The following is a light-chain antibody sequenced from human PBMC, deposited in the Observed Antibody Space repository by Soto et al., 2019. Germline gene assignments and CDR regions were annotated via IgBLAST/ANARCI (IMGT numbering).Light chain of an antibody. CDR2: DIS. CDR3: QQYTNYPWT. Sequence: DIQMTQSPPTLSASVGHRVTITCRASQSISSWLAWYQQRPGKAPNLLIYDISSLQSGVPSRFSGSGSGTEFTLTISSLQPDDFAPYYCQQYTNYPWTFGQGTKVEIK. CDR1: QSISSW. J-gene: IGKJ1*01. V-gene: IGKV1-5*01.